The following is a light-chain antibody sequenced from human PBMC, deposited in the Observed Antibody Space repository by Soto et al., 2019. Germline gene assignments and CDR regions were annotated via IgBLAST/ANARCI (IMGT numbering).Light chain of an antibody. Sequence: QSALTQPAFVSGSPGQSVTISCTGTSSDVGGYDYVSWYQQHPGTAPKLILYEVNNRPSGVSNRFSGSKSGNTASLIISGLQTEDEANYYCSAYTTSNTLIFGTGTKVTVL. CDR1: SSDVGGYDY. CDR2: EVN. J-gene: IGLJ1*01. CDR3: SAYTTSNTLI. V-gene: IGLV2-14*01.